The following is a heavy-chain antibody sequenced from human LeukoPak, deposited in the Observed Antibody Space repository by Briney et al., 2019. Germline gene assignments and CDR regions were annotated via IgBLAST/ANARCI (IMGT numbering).Heavy chain of an antibody. Sequence: GRSLRLSCAASGFTFSSYGMHWVRQAPGKGLEWVAVIWYDGSNKYYADSVKGRFTISRDNSKNTLYLQMNSLRAEDTAVYSCARELYSSGWYDYWGQGTLVTVSS. V-gene: IGHV3-33*01. D-gene: IGHD6-19*01. CDR3: ARELYSSGWYDY. CDR1: GFTFSSYG. J-gene: IGHJ4*02. CDR2: IWYDGSNK.